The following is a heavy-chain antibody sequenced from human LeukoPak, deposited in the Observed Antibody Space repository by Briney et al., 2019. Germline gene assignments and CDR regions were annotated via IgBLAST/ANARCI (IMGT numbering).Heavy chain of an antibody. CDR3: AKDYYDYVWGSYDAFDI. V-gene: IGHV3-23*01. CDR1: GLTFSSYA. D-gene: IGHD3-16*01. Sequence: GGSLRLSCAASGLTFSSYAMSWVRQAPGMGLEWVSAISGSGGSTYYADSVKGRFTISRDNSKNTLYLQMNSLRAEDTAVYYCAKDYYDYVWGSYDAFDIWGQGTLVTVSS. CDR2: ISGSGGST. J-gene: IGHJ3*02.